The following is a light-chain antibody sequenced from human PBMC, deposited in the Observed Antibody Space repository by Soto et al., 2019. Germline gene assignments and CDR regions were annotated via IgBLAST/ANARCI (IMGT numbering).Light chain of an antibody. Sequence: DIQMTQSPSSLSASVGDRVTITCRASQSISSYLNWYQQKVGKAPKLLIYAASSLQSGVPSRFSGSESGTDFTLTISSLQPEDFATYYCQQSYRTPRTVGGGTKVDIK. CDR3: QQSYRTPRT. J-gene: IGKJ4*01. CDR2: AAS. V-gene: IGKV1-39*01. CDR1: QSISSY.